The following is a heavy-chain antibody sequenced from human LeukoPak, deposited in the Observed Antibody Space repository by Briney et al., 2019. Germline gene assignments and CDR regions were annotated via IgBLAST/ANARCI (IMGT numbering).Heavy chain of an antibody. J-gene: IGHJ4*02. V-gene: IGHV3-11*01. CDR3: VRDGFGPAAPIDY. CDR1: GFTFSDYY. Sequence: GGSLRLSCAASGFTFSDYYMSWIRQAPGKGLEWVSCISRSGSTIYYPDSVKGRFTISRDNAKNSLYLQMNSLRAEDTAVYYCVRDGFGPAAPIDYWGQGTLVTVSS. CDR2: ISRSGSTI. D-gene: IGHD2-2*01.